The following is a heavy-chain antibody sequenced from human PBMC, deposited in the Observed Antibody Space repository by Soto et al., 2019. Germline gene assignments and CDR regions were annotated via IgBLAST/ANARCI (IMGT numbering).Heavy chain of an antibody. CDR2: ICHSGNT. CDR3: ARVWFGESSWFDP. CDR1: GGSITIGGYC. D-gene: IGHD3-10*01. V-gene: IGHV4-30-2*01. Sequence: QLQLQESGSGLVKPSQTLSLTCTVSGGSITIGGYCWSWIRQPPGQGLEWIGYICHSGNTYYNPSLKSRVPTSLDRSKNQFYLNLSSVTAADTAVYYCARVWFGESSWFDPWGQGTLVTVSS. J-gene: IGHJ5*02.